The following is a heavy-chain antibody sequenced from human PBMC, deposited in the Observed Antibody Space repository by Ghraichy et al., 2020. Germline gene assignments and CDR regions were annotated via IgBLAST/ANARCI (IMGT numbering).Heavy chain of an antibody. CDR1: GGSFSGYY. J-gene: IGHJ6*03. CDR2: INHSGST. V-gene: IGHV4-34*01. Sequence: SETLSLTCAVYGGSFSGYYWSWIRQPPGKGLEWIGEINHSGSTNYNPSLKSRVTISVDTSKNQFSLKLSSVTAADTAVYYCARGHYVRGSYRQYYYYMDVWGKGTTVTVSS. CDR3: ARGHYVRGSYRQYYYYMDV. D-gene: IGHD3-16*02.